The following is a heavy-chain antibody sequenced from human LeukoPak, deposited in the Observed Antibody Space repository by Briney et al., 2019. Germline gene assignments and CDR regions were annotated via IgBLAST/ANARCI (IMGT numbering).Heavy chain of an antibody. CDR3: ARDLGSNYVYFDY. CDR1: GGSISSHY. J-gene: IGHJ4*02. V-gene: IGHV4-4*07. CDR2: IHTSGIT. Sequence: PSETLSLTCTVSGGSISSHYWSWIRQPAGKGLEYTGRIHTSGITNYNPSPKSRITMSGDTSKNQFSLKLSSVTAADTAVYYCARDLGSNYVYFDYWGQGSLVTVSS. D-gene: IGHD1-26*01.